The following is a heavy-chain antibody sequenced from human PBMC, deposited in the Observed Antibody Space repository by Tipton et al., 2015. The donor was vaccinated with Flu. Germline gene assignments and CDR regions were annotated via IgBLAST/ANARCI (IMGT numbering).Heavy chain of an antibody. V-gene: IGHV4-39*07. CDR2: IYYSGSS. J-gene: IGHJ4*02. Sequence: TLSLTCTVSGGSISSSTYYWGWIRQPPGKGLEWIGSIYYSGSSYYNPSLKSRVTISLDTSKNQFSLNLSSLTAADTAVYYCARAEIGDFDYWGQGTLVTVSS. D-gene: IGHD2/OR15-2a*01. CDR3: ARAEIGDFDY. CDR1: GGSISSSTYY.